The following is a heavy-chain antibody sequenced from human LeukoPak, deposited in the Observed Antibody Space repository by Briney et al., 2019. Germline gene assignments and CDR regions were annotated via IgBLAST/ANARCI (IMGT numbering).Heavy chain of an antibody. D-gene: IGHD2-2*01. CDR1: GFTFSSYA. Sequence: PGGSLRLSCAASGFTFSSYAMSWVRQAPGKGLEWVSAISGSGGSTYYGDSVKGRFTISRDNSKNTLYLQMNSLRAEDTAVYYCAKVYCSSTSCYEGWFDYYFDYWGQGTLVTVSS. J-gene: IGHJ4*02. V-gene: IGHV3-23*01. CDR2: ISGSGGST. CDR3: AKVYCSSTSCYEGWFDYYFDY.